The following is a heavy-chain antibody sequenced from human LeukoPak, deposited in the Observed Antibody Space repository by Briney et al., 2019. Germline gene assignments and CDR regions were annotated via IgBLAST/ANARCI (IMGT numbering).Heavy chain of an antibody. CDR1: GYSFTSYW. J-gene: IGHJ4*02. V-gene: IGHV5-51*01. CDR3: ARRGDGYNYVVTY. Sequence: PGESLKISCKGSGYSFTSYWVGWVRQMPGKGLEWMGITYPGDSDTTYSPSFQGQVTVSADKSISTAYLQWGSLKASDTAMYYCARRGDGYNYVVTYWGQGTLVTVSS. D-gene: IGHD5-24*01. CDR2: TYPGDSDT.